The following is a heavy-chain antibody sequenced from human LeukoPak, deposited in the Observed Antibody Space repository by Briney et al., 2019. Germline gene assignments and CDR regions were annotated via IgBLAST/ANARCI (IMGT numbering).Heavy chain of an antibody. CDR1: GYTFTGYY. J-gene: IGHJ5*02. CDR3: ARALLTMVRGVPNWFDP. V-gene: IGHV1-2*02. D-gene: IGHD3-10*01. CDR2: INPNSGGT. Sequence: ASVKVSCKASGYTFTGYYMHWVRQAPGQGLEWMGWINPNSGGTNYAQKFQGRVTITADESTSTAYMELSSLRSEDTAVYYCARALLTMVRGVPNWFDPWGQGTLVTVSS.